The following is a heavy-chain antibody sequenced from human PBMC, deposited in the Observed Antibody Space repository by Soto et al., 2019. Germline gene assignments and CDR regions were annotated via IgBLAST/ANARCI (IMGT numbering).Heavy chain of an antibody. V-gene: IGHV3-23*01. CDR2: ISGSGGST. J-gene: IGHJ4*02. Sequence: GGSLRLSCAASGFTFSSYAMSWVRQAPGKGLEWVSAISGSGGSTYYADSVKGRFTISRDNSKNTLYLQMNSLRSEDTAVYYCAGAYCSSTSCPSDYWGQGTLVTVSS. CDR1: GFTFSSYA. CDR3: AGAYCSSTSCPSDY. D-gene: IGHD2-2*01.